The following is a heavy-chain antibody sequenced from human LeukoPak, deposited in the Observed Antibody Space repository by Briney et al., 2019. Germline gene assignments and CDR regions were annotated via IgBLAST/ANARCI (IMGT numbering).Heavy chain of an antibody. J-gene: IGHJ4*02. CDR1: GFTFNRYA. V-gene: IGHV3-23*01. CDR3: ARGYCSSTSCSHIDY. D-gene: IGHD2-2*01. CDR2: ISGDGGRT. Sequence: GGSLRLSCAASGFTFNRYAMSWVRQAPGKGLEWVSSISGDGGRTYYADSVKGRFTISRDNSKNTLYLQMNSLRAEDTAVYYCARGYCSSTSCSHIDYWGQGTLVTVSS.